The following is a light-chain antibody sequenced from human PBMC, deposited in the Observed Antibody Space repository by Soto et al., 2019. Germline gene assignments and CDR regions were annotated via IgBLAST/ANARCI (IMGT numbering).Light chain of an antibody. CDR2: DDN. Sequence: QSALTQPRSVSGSPGQSVTISCTGTSSDVGGYNYVPWYQQHPGKAPKLLIYDDNKRPSGIPDRFSGSKSGTSATLGITGFQTGDEADYYCGSWDSSLSAYVFGTGTKVTVL. V-gene: IGLV2-11*01. CDR3: GSWDSSLSAYV. CDR1: SSDVGGYNY. J-gene: IGLJ1*01.